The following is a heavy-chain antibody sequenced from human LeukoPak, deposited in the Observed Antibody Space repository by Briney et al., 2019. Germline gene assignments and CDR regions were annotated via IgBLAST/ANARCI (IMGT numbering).Heavy chain of an antibody. V-gene: IGHV3-30*18. CDR1: GFTFSSYA. CDR3: AKDHVNYDNRQGFDY. CDR2: ISYDGNSK. D-gene: IGHD3-22*01. J-gene: IGHJ4*02. Sequence: GGSLRLPCAASGFTFSSYAMSWVRQAPGKGLEWVALISYDGNSKYYADSVKGRFTISRDNSENTLYLQMSSLRAEDTAVYYCAKDHVNYDNRQGFDYWGQGTLVTVSS.